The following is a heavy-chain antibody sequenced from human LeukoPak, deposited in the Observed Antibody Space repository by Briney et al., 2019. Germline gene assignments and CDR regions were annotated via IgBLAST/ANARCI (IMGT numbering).Heavy chain of an antibody. CDR1: GFTIRSYA. D-gene: IGHD5-18*01. V-gene: IGHV3-23*01. CDR3: AKSRGYTYEFYYYGMDV. CDR2: IGGSGFT. Sequence: GGSLRLSCAASGFTIRSYAVSWVRQAPGKGLEWVSGIGGSGFTYYADSVKGRFTISRDNSKNTLFLQMNSLRAEDTAVYYCAKSRGYTYEFYYYGMDVWGQGTTVTVSS. J-gene: IGHJ6*02.